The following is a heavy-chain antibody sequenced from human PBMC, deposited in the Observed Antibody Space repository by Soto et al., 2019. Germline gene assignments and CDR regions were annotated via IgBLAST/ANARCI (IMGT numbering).Heavy chain of an antibody. V-gene: IGHV3-49*03. CDR1: GFTFGDYA. D-gene: IGHD5-12*01. CDR2: IRSKSYGGTT. CDR3: TRNGGYNFDYYYGMDF. J-gene: IGHJ6*02. Sequence: GGSLSLSCTSSGFTFGDYAMSWFRRAPGKGLEWVGFIRSKSYGGTTEYAASVKGRFTISRDDSKSITYLQMNSLRTGDTAVYYCTRNGGYNFDYYYGMDFWGQGTTVTVSS.